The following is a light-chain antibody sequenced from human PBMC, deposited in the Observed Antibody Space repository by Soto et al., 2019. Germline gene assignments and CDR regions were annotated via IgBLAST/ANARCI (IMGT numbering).Light chain of an antibody. V-gene: IGKV3-15*01. CDR3: QPSYNGAGP. CDR2: GAS. J-gene: IGKJ1*01. Sequence: ASQSVSSDLAWYHQKPGQAPRVLIYGASTRATGIPARFSGSGYGTEFAIGLRSMNYEEFEVHFCQPSYNGAGPFGQGTKVDIK. CDR1: QSVSSD.